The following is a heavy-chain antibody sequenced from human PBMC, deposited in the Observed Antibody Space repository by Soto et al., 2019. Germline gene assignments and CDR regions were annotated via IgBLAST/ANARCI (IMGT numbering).Heavy chain of an antibody. V-gene: IGHV4-59*01. CDR1: GGSITSSY. CDR2: IYDTGISGYTPST. Sequence: SETLSLTCTVSGGSITSSYWSWIRRPPGKGLEWIAYIYDTGISGYTPSTSYNPSLKSRVTMSGDTSKSQFSLKLTSVTAADTAVYYCARGEDAFFYYGLDVWGQGITVTVS. CDR3: ARGEDAFFYYGLDV. J-gene: IGHJ6*02.